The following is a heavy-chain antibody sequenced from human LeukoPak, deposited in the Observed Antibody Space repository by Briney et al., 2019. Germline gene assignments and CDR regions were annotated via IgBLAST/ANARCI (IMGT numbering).Heavy chain of an antibody. CDR2: ISWNSGSI. D-gene: IGHD6-13*01. CDR3: AKDTGYSSTSGAFDI. J-gene: IGHJ3*02. V-gene: IGHV3-9*01. Sequence: GGSLRLSCAASGFTFDDYAMHWFRQAPGKGLEWVSGISWNSGSIGYADSVKGRFTISRDNAKNSLYLQMNSLRAEDTALYYCAKDTGYSSTSGAFDIWGQGTMVTVSS. CDR1: GFTFDDYA.